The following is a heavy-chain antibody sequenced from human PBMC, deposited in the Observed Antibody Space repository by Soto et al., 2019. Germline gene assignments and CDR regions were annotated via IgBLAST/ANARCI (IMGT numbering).Heavy chain of an antibody. J-gene: IGHJ4*02. CDR2: MYHSGST. CDR3: ARVPDY. V-gene: IGHV4-30-2*01. Sequence: QLQLQESGSGLVKPSQTLSLTCAVSGGSISSGGYSWSWIRQPPGKGLEWIGYMYHSGSTYYNPSVKGRVTISIDRSKNQLSLKLSSVTAADTAGYYCARVPDYWGQGILVTVSS. CDR1: GGSISSGGYS. D-gene: IGHD2-2*01.